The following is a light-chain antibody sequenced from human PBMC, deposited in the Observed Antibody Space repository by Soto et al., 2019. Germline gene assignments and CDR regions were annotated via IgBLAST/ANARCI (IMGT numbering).Light chain of an antibody. J-gene: IGLJ1*01. CDR1: SSDIGAYDY. CDR2: EVN. Sequence: ALTQPASLSGSPGQSITISCTGTSSDIGAYDYVSWFQQHPGKAPKLMISEVNNRPSGVSNRFSGSKSGNTAYLTISGLQVEDGAKYFCFSFTTTSTHVFGTGTKVTVL. CDR3: FSFTTTSTHV. V-gene: IGLV2-14*01.